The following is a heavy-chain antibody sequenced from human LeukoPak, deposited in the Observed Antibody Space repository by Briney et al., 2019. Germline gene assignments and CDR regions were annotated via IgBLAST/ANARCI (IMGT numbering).Heavy chain of an antibody. CDR2: ISSSGRTI. CDR3: ARDTYLWFGESNDYMDV. D-gene: IGHD3-10*01. J-gene: IGHJ6*03. CDR1: GFTFSDYY. V-gene: IGHV3-11*04. Sequence: GGSLRLSCVASGFTFSDYYMSWIRQAPGKGLEWVSYISSSGRTIYDADSVKGRFTISRDNAKNSLYLQMNSLRAEDTAVYYCARDTYLWFGESNDYMDVWGKGTTVTVSS.